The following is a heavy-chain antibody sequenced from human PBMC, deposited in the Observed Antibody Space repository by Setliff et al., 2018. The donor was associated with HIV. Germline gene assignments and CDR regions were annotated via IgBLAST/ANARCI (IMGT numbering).Heavy chain of an antibody. CDR1: GGTFSSYA. J-gene: IGHJ2*01. D-gene: IGHD3-10*01. CDR3: ARETNASGSLTAYWYFDL. CDR2: IIPISGTV. V-gene: IGHV1-69*05. Sequence: SVKVSCKASGGTFSSYAISWVRQAPGQGLEWMGGIIPISGTVNYAQKFWGRVTITTHESTSTAYMELSSLRSEDTAVYYCARETNASGSLTAYWYFDLWGRGTLVTVSS.